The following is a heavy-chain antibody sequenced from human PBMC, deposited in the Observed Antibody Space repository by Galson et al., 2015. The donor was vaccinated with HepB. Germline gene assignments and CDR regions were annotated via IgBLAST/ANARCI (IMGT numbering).Heavy chain of an antibody. CDR2: IYWNDDK. CDR3: AHRRGGSYYSY. J-gene: IGHJ4*02. D-gene: IGHD1-26*01. V-gene: IGHV2-5*01. CDR1: GFSLSTSGVG. Sequence: PALVKPTQTLTLTCTFSGFSLSTSGVGVGWICQPPGKALEWLALIYWNDDKRYSPSLKSRLTITKDTSNNQVVLTMTNMDPVDTATYYCAHRRGGSYYSYWGQGTLVTVSS.